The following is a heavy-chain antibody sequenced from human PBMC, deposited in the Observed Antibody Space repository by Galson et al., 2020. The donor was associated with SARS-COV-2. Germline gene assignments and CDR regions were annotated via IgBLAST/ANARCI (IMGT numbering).Heavy chain of an antibody. V-gene: IGHV3-30*18. Sequence: GESLKISCAASGFTFSSYGMHWVRQAPGKGLEWVAVISYDGSNKYYADSVKGRFTISRDNSKNTLYLQMNSLRAEDTAVYYCAKEIYDYGDYLDYWGQGTLVTVSS. J-gene: IGHJ4*02. D-gene: IGHD4-17*01. CDR3: AKEIYDYGDYLDY. CDR2: ISYDGSNK. CDR1: GFTFSSYG.